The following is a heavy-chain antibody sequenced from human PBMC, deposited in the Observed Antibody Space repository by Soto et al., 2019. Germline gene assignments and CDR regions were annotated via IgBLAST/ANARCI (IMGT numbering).Heavy chain of an antibody. CDR1: DGSISSYDW. CDR2: MYHSGGA. V-gene: IGHV4-4*02. J-gene: IGHJ4*02. Sequence: PSETLSLTCFVSDGSISSYDWWTWVRQPPGKGLEWIGKMYHSGGADYSPSLKSRVTISADSSKNHFSLRLTGVTDADTAVYYCATGNFDSMLEYWGEGTKGTISS. CDR3: ATGNFDSMLEY. D-gene: IGHD1-1*01.